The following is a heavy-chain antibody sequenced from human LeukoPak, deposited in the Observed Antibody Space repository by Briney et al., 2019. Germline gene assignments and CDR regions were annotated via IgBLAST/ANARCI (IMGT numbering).Heavy chain of an antibody. V-gene: IGHV3-30*04. D-gene: IGHD6-19*01. CDR3: ARARAVAGPFDY. J-gene: IGHJ4*02. CDR1: GFTFSSYA. CDR2: ILYDGSNK. Sequence: GGSLRLSCAASGFTFSSYAMHWVRQAPGKGLEWVAFILYDGSNKYYADSVKGRFTISRDNSKNPLYLQMNSLRAEDTAVYYCARARAVAGPFDYWGQGTLVTVSS.